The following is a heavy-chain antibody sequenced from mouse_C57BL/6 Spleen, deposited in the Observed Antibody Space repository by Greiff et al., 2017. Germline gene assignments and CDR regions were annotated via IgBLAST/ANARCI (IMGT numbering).Heavy chain of an antibody. Sequence: VQLQESGPELVKPGASVKISCKASGYAFSSSWMNWVKQRPGKGLEWIGRIYPGDGDTNYNGKFKGKATLTADKSSSTAYMQLSSLTSEDSAVYFCARYVGSSSPYYFDYWGQGTTLTVSS. D-gene: IGHD1-1*01. CDR1: GYAFSSSW. V-gene: IGHV1-82*01. CDR3: ARYVGSSSPYYFDY. J-gene: IGHJ2*01. CDR2: IYPGDGDT.